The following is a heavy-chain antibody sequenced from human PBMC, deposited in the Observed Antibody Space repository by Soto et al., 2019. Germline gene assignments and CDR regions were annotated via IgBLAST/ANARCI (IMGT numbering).Heavy chain of an antibody. D-gene: IGHD2-15*01. J-gene: IGHJ4*02. CDR3: TRWDGRCSGGSCFFDS. CDR1: GFSLTQYW. CDR2: INEDGTKR. Sequence: EVQLVESGGGLVQSGGSLRLSCIASGFSLTQYWMGWVRQTPRKGLGWVAKINEDGTKRDYMESVEGRFTISRDNAKNSVSLQMNSLRADDTAVYFCTRWDGRCSGGSCFFDSWGQGTLVTVSS. V-gene: IGHV3-7*01.